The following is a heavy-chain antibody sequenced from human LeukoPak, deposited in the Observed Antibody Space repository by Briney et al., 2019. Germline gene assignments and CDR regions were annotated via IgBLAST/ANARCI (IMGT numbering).Heavy chain of an antibody. CDR2: ISYDGSNK. D-gene: IGHD3-22*01. V-gene: IGHV3-30*04. CDR1: GFTFSSYA. CDR3: ARDYGEYYYDSSGYYGGFDY. J-gene: IGHJ4*02. Sequence: GGSLRLSCAASGFTFSSYAMHWVREAPGKGLEWVAVISYDGSNKYYADSVKGRFTISRDNSKNTLYLQMNSLRAEDTAVYYCARDYGEYYYDSSGYYGGFDYWGQGTLVTVSS.